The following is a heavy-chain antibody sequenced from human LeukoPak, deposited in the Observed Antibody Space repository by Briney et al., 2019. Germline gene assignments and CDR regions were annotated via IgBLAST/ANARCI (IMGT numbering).Heavy chain of an antibody. CDR1: GFTVSSNY. V-gene: IGHV3-53*01. Sequence: PGGSLRLSCAASGFTVSSNYMSWVRQAPGKGLEWVSVIYSGGSTYYADSVKGRFTISRDISKNTLNLQMNSVRVEDTAVYYCARRSEYGTSWFDYWGQGTLVTVSS. D-gene: IGHD6-13*01. J-gene: IGHJ4*02. CDR3: ARRSEYGTSWFDY. CDR2: IYSGGST.